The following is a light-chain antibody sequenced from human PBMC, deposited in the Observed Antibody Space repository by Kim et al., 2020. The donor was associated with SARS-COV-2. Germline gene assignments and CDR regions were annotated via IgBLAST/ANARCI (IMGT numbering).Light chain of an antibody. V-gene: IGKV3-15*01. CDR1: QCFSSN. CDR3: QQYNIWPYT. J-gene: IGKJ2*01. CDR2: GSS. Sequence: SLPPEDRATRPHSACQCFSSNLACYQQKPRQAPTLLIYGSSPRASCIPARFSGSGSETDFTLPISSLQSKDFTVYYCQQYNIWPYTFGQGPKLEI.